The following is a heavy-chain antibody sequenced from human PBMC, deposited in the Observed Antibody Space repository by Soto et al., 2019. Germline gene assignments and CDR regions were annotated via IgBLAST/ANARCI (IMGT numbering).Heavy chain of an antibody. D-gene: IGHD5-12*01. V-gene: IGHV4-59*12. CDR1: GGSISSYY. CDR2: IYYSGST. Sequence: SETLSLTCTVSGGSISSYYWSWIRQPPGKGLEWIGYIYYSGSTNYNPSLKSRVTISVDTSKNQFSLKLSSVTAEDTAVYYCARDYNYAHDYWGQGTLVTVSS. CDR3: ARDYNYAHDY. J-gene: IGHJ4*02.